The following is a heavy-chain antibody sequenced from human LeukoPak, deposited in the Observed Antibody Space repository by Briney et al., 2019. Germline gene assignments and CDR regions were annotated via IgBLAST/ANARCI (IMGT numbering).Heavy chain of an antibody. Sequence: ASVKVSCKASGYTFTGYYMHWVRQAPGQGLEWMGRINPNSGGTNYAQKFQGRVTMTRDTSISTAYMGLSRLRSDDTAVYYCARGEAERITIFGVVMQEHGQDYWGQGTLVTVSS. V-gene: IGHV1-2*06. CDR3: ARGEAERITIFGVVMQEHGQDY. J-gene: IGHJ4*02. CDR2: INPNSGGT. CDR1: GYTFTGYY. D-gene: IGHD3-3*01.